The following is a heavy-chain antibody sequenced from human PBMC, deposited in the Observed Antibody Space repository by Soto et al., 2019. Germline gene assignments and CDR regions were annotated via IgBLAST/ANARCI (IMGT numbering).Heavy chain of an antibody. CDR1: GYTFSDAR. CDR2: IKSQGEGGTT. V-gene: IGHV3-15*01. Sequence: PGGSLRLSCAASGYTFSDARMTWVRQAPGKGLEWVGRIKSQGEGGTTEYAAPVKGRFTISRDDSENTLYLQINSLKSEDTAVYYCATFRSYSDYWGPGTLVTVSS. CDR3: ATFRSYSDY. J-gene: IGHJ4*02.